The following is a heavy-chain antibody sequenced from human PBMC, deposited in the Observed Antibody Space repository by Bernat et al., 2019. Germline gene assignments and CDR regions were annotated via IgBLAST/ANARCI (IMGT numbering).Heavy chain of an antibody. J-gene: IGHJ4*02. Sequence: QVQLQESGPGLVKPSETLSLTCTVSGGSISSYYWSGIRRPPGKGLEWIGYIYYSGSTNYNPSLKSRVTISVDTSKNQFSLKLSSVTAADTAVYYCARGYGSGSYHYWGQGTLVTVSS. D-gene: IGHD3-10*01. CDR1: GGSISSYY. CDR3: ARGYGSGSYHY. CDR2: IYYSGST. V-gene: IGHV4-59*01.